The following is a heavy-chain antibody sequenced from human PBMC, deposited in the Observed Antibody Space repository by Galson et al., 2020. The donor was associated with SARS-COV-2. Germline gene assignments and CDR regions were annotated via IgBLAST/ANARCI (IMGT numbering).Heavy chain of an antibody. V-gene: IGHV3-15*07. D-gene: IGHD3-16*01. J-gene: IGHJ4*02. CDR2: IKSKHDGGTA. CDR1: GFSFPTAW. Sequence: GGSLRLSCAASGFSFPTAWMNWVSQAPGKGLEWVGRIKSKHDGGTADYAAPVKGRFTISRDDSKNNLFLQMTSLKAEDTAVYFCTTDGGGRGGEYVHWGQGTLVTVSS. CDR3: TTDGGGRGGEYVH.